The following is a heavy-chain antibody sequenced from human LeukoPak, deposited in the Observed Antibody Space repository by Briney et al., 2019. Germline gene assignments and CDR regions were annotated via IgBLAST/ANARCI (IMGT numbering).Heavy chain of an antibody. Sequence: GGSLRLSCAASGCCFNDLYMSGIRQAPGKGLECVSYISTSGSYTNYADSVKGRFTISRDNAKNSLYLQMNSLRADDTAVYYCARVGATAGNWGQGTLVTVSS. CDR3: ARVGATAGN. CDR1: GCCFNDLY. CDR2: ISTSGSYT. D-gene: IGHD1-1*01. J-gene: IGHJ4*02. V-gene: IGHV3-11*06.